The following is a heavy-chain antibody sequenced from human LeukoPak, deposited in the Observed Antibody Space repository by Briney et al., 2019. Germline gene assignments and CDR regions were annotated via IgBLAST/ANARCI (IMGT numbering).Heavy chain of an antibody. CDR2: IYHSGNT. CDR1: GYSISSGYS. J-gene: IGHJ4*02. CDR3: ARGVADTTGYYGEDY. V-gene: IGHV4-38-2*02. Sequence: SETLSLTCTVSGYSISSGYSWGWIRQPPGKGLEWIGTIYHSGNTDYSPSLESRVTISVDKSKNQFSLKLTSVTAADTDVYYCARGVADTTGYYGEDYWGQGTLVTVSS. D-gene: IGHD3-22*01.